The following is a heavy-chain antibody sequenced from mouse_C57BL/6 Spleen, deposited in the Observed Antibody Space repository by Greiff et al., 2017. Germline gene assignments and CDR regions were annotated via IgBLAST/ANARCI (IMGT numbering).Heavy chain of an antibody. CDR2: IYPGSGNT. V-gene: IGHV1-76*01. CDR3: ARSGVKDAMDY. D-gene: IGHD1-3*01. J-gene: IGHJ4*01. Sequence: QVQLQQSGAELVRPGASVKLSCKASGYTFTDYYINWVKQRPGQGLEWIARIYPGSGNTYYNEKFKGKATLTAEKSSSTAYMQLSSLTSEDSAVYCCARSGVKDAMDYWGQGTSVTVSS. CDR1: GYTFTDYY.